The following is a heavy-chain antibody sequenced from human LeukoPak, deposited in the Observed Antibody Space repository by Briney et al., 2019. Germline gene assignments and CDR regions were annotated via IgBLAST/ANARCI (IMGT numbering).Heavy chain of an antibody. CDR2: ISYDRSIK. Sequence: GRSLRLSCAASGFTFSSYGMHWVRQAPGKGLEWVAVISYDRSIKYYADSVKGRFTISRDNSKNTLYLQMNSLRAEDTAVYYCAKDLAYSSSWTPGYYYYYGMDVWGQGTTVTVSS. CDR1: GFTFSSYG. V-gene: IGHV3-30*18. CDR3: AKDLAYSSSWTPGYYYYYGMDV. D-gene: IGHD6-13*01. J-gene: IGHJ6*02.